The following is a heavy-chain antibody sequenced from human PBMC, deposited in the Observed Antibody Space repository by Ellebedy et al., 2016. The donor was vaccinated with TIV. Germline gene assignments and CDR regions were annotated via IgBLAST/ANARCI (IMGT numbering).Heavy chain of an antibody. CDR1: GFTYSTNA. J-gene: IGHJ4*02. D-gene: IGHD4-17*01. CDR3: ARGSGDLPFDY. CDR2: FSHDGGNK. Sequence: PGGSLRLSCAASGFTYSTNAMHWVRQAPGKGLEWVAVFSHDGGNKFYADSLKGRFTISRDSAKNSLYLQMNSLRAEDTAVYYCARGSGDLPFDYWGQGTLVTVSS. V-gene: IGHV3-30-3*01.